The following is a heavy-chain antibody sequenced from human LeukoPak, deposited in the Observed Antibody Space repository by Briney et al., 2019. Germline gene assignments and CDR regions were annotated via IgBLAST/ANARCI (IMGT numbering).Heavy chain of an antibody. D-gene: IGHD3-16*01. J-gene: IGHJ4*02. V-gene: IGHV4-59*01. CDR2: IYYSGNT. Sequence: ASETLCLTCTVSGGSISRYYWSWIRQPPGKGLEWIGYIYYSGNTNYNAYLKSRVTISVDTSKNQFSLKLTSVTAADTAVYYCASQFGWGQGTLVTVSS. CDR3: ASQFG. CDR1: GGSISRYY.